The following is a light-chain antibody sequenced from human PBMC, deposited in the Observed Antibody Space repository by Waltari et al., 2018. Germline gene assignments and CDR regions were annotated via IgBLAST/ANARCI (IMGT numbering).Light chain of an antibody. V-gene: IGKV4-1*01. CDR3: QQYYSSPWT. CDR2: WAS. J-gene: IGKJ1*01. CDR1: QSVLYSSNNKNY. Sequence: DILMTQSPASLAVSLGERATFNCKSGQSVLYSSNNKNYLAWYQQKPGQPPKLLIYWASIRESGVPDRFSGSGSGTDFTLTISSLQAEDVAVYYCQQYYSSPWTFGQGTKVEIK.